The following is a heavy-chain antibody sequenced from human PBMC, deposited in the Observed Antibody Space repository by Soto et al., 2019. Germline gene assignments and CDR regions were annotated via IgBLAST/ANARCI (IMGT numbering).Heavy chain of an antibody. CDR3: AREGKVRTLDY. CDR2: IYYSGST. J-gene: IGHJ4*02. CDR1: GGSISSGGYY. Sequence: TSETLSLTCTVSGGSISSGGYYWSWIRQHPGKGLEWIGYIYYSGSTYYNPSLKSRVTISVDTSKNQFSLKLSSVTAADTAVYYCAREGKVRTLDYWGQGTLVTVSS. V-gene: IGHV4-31*03.